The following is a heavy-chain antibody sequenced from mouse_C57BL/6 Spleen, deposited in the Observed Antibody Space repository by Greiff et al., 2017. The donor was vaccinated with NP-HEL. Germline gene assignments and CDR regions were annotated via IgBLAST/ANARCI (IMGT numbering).Heavy chain of an antibody. CDR1: GYSFTGYY. CDR3: ARSGAYYGSSYDY. V-gene: IGHV1-42*01. CDR2: INPSTGGT. D-gene: IGHD1-1*01. Sequence: EVQLQQSGPELVKPGASVKISCKASGYSFTGYYLNWVKQSPEKSLEWIGEINPSTGGTTYNQKFKAKATLTVDKSSSTAYMQLKSLTSEDSAVYYCARSGAYYGSSYDYWGQGTTLTVSS. J-gene: IGHJ2*01.